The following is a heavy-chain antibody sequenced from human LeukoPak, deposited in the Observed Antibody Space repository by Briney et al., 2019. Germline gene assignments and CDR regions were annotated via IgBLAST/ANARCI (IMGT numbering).Heavy chain of an antibody. CDR3: ARLFVGTTAWEAFDI. V-gene: IGHV4-59*10. CDR2: IYISGST. Sequence: PSETLSLTCAVYGGSFSGYYWSWIRQPAGKGLEWIGRIYISGSTNYNPSLKSRITMSVDTSKSQFSLKLSSVTAADTAVYYCARLFVGTTAWEAFDIWGQGTRVTVSS. D-gene: IGHD1-26*01. CDR1: GGSFSGYY. J-gene: IGHJ3*02.